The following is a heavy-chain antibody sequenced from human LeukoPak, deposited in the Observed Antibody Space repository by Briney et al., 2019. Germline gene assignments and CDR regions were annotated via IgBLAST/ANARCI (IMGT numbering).Heavy chain of an antibody. Sequence: ASVKVSCKASGYTFTSYGISWVRQAPGQGLEWMGWISAYNGNTNYAQKLQGRVTMTTDTSTSTAYMELSSLRSEDTAVYYCASELRYFDWLFYFDYWGQGTLVTVSS. V-gene: IGHV1-18*01. J-gene: IGHJ4*02. CDR2: ISAYNGNT. CDR3: ASELRYFDWLFYFDY. D-gene: IGHD3-9*01. CDR1: GYTFTSYG.